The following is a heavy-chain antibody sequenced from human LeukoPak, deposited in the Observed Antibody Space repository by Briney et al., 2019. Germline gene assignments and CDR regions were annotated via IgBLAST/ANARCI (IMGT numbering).Heavy chain of an antibody. CDR3: ARNPPRVNGAFDI. CDR2: MNPNSGNT. Sequence: ASVKVSCKASGYTFTSYDINWVRQAPGQGLEWMGWMNPNSGNTGYAQKFQGRVTMTRNTSISTAYMELSSLRSEHTAVYYCARNPPRVNGAFDIWGQGTMVTVSS. CDR1: GYTFTSYD. V-gene: IGHV1-8*01. D-gene: IGHD2-21*01. J-gene: IGHJ3*02.